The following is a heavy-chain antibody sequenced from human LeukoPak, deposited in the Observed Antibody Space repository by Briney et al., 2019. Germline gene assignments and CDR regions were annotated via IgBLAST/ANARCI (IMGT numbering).Heavy chain of an antibody. V-gene: IGHV3-33*01. CDR2: IWNNGNNR. CDR3: ARGLGSSTSRHTFDI. CDR1: GFIFSDYG. Sequence: GGSLGLSCAASGFIFSDYGMHWVRQAPGKGLEWVAVIWNNGNNRYADSVRGRFTISRDDSKNTLYLQMDSLSAEDTAIYYCARGLGSSTSRHTFDIWGQGTMVTVSS. D-gene: IGHD2-2*01. J-gene: IGHJ3*02.